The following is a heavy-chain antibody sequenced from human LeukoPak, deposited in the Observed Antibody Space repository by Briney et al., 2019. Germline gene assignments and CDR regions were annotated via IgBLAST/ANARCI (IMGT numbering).Heavy chain of an antibody. CDR2: IYYSGST. D-gene: IGHD3-9*01. Sequence: SETLSLTCTVSGGSISSYYWSWIRQPPGKGLEWIGYIYYSGSTNYNPSLKSRVPISVDTSKNQFSLKLSSVTAADTAVYYCARWVYDILTGYFDYWGQGTLVTVSS. CDR3: ARWVYDILTGYFDY. V-gene: IGHV4-59*01. CDR1: GGSISSYY. J-gene: IGHJ4*02.